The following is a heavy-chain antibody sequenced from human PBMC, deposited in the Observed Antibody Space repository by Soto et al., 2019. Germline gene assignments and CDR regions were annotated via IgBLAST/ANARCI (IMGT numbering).Heavy chain of an antibody. CDR2: INHSGST. J-gene: IGHJ4*02. V-gene: IGHV4-34*01. CDR3: ARGGSLSGWFDY. Sequence: SETLSLTCAVFGGALSGYYWGWIRQPPGKGLEWIGEINHSGSTNYNPSLKSRVTISVDTSKNQFSLKLSSVTAADTAVYYCARGGSLSGWFDYWGQGTLVTVSS. D-gene: IGHD6-19*01. CDR1: GGALSGYY.